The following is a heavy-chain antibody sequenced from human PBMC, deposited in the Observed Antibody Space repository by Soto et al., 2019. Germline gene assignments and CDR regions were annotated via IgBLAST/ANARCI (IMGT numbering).Heavy chain of an antibody. CDR1: GGSISSYY. V-gene: IGHV4-59*01. Sequence: NPSETLSLTCTVSGGSISSYYWSWIRRPPGPGLGWIGYIYNSGSTHSNPSLHSRVTISVDTSKNQFSLKLSSVTAADTGIYYCARARITMVREVIKYNMDVGGQGTTVTVSS. CDR3: ARARITMVREVIKYNMDV. D-gene: IGHD3-10*01. J-gene: IGHJ6*02. CDR2: IYNSGST.